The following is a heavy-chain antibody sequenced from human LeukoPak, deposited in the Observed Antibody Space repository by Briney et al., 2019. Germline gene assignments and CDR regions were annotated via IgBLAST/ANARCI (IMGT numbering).Heavy chain of an antibody. Sequence: GGSLRLSCAASGFTFDDYGMSWVRQAPGKGLEWVSGINWNGGSTGYADSVKGRFTISRDNAKNSLYLQMNSLRAEDTALYYCARVQLVDYYYYSYMDVWGKGTTVTVSS. CDR2: INWNGGST. J-gene: IGHJ6*03. D-gene: IGHD6-6*01. CDR3: ARVQLVDYYYYSYMDV. V-gene: IGHV3-20*04. CDR1: GFTFDDYG.